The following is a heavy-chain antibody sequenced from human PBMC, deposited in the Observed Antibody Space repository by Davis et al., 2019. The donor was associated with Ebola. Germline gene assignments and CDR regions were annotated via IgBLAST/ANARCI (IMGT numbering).Heavy chain of an antibody. V-gene: IGHV1-18*01. CDR2: ISAYKGNT. J-gene: IGHJ4*02. Sequence: ASVMVSCKASGYTFTSYGISWLRQPPGQVLEWMVWISAYKGNTNYAQKLQGRVTMTTDTSTSTAYMELRSLRSDDTAVYYCARGHPSFGVVIQADYWGQGTLVTVSS. CDR1: GYTFTSYG. CDR3: ARGHPSFGVVIQADY. D-gene: IGHD3-3*01.